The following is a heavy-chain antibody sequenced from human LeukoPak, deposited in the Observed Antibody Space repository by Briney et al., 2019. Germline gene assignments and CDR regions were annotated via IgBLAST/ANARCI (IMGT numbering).Heavy chain of an antibody. D-gene: IGHD6-13*01. J-gene: IGHJ4*02. CDR2: ISGSGGST. V-gene: IGHV3-23*01. Sequence: GGSLRLSCAASGFTFSSYAMSWVRQAPGKGLEWVSAISGSGGSTYYADSVKGRFTISRDNSKNTLYLQMNSLRAEDTAVYYCXXXXXSXPTRXWGQGTLVTXSS. CDR3: XXXXXSXPTRX. CDR1: GFTFSSYA.